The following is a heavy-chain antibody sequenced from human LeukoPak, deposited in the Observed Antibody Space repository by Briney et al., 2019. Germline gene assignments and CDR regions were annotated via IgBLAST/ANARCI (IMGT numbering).Heavy chain of an antibody. CDR1: GFAFSDYA. J-gene: IGHJ6*03. V-gene: IGHV3-23*01. CDR2: ISRSGGTT. CDR3: AKRGGTESFYYYYYMDV. Sequence: GGSLRLSCAVSGFAFSDYAMNWVRQTPGKGLEWVALISRSGGTTYYADSVKGRFTISRDNSKNTLYLQMNSLRAEDTAEYYCAKRGGTESFYYYYYMDVWGKGTTVTVSS. D-gene: IGHD2-15*01.